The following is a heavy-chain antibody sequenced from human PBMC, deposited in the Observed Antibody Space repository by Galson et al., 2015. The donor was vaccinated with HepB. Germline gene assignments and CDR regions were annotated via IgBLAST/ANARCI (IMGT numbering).Heavy chain of an antibody. CDR3: ARDADGSGSYPPQ. CDR2: IYSGGST. CDR1: GFTVSSNY. Sequence: SLRLSCAASGFTVSSNYMSWVRQAPGKGLEWVSVIYSGGSTYYADSVKGRFTISRDNSKNTLYLQMNSLRAEDTAVYYCARDADGSGSYPPQWGQGTLVTVSS. V-gene: IGHV3-66*01. D-gene: IGHD3-10*01. J-gene: IGHJ4*02.